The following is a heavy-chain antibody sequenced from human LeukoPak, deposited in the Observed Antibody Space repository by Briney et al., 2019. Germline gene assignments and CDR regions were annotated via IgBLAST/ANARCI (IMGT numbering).Heavy chain of an antibody. CDR1: GGSVSSGRYY. CDR3: SMAGTGFNTPGAY. Sequence: SETLSLTCTVSGGSVSSGRYYWSWIRQPPGKGLEWIGYIHYSGSTNCNPSLKSRVTISLDTSKNQFSLKLTSVTAADTAVYYSSMAGTGFNTPGAYWGQGTLVTVSS. V-gene: IGHV4-61*01. CDR2: IHYSGST. D-gene: IGHD1-14*01. J-gene: IGHJ4*02.